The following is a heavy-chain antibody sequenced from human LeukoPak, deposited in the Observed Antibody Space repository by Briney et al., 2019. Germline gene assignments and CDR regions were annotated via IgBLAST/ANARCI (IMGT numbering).Heavy chain of an antibody. CDR2: INPNSGGT. J-gene: IGHJ3*02. V-gene: IGHV1-2*02. CDR1: GYTFTGQY. Sequence: ASVKVSCKASGYTFTGQYMHWVRQAPGQGLEWMGWINPNSGGTNYAQKFQGRVTMTRDTSISTAYMELNRLTSDDTAVYYCARGGQGPAAPRVFDIWGQGTMVSVSS. D-gene: IGHD6-6*01. CDR3: ARGGQGPAAPRVFDI.